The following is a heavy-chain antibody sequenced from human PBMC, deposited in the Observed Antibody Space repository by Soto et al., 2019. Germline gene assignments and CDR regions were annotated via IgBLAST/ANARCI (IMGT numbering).Heavy chain of an antibody. Sequence: PSETLSLTCTVSGGSISSYYWSWIRQPAGKGLEWIGRIYTSGSTNYNPSLKSRVTMSVDTSKNQFSLKLSSVTAADTAVYYCARERGLEWLLKGNWWFDPWGQGTLVTVSS. J-gene: IGHJ5*02. CDR2: IYTSGST. CDR1: GGSISSYY. D-gene: IGHD3-3*01. CDR3: ARERGLEWLLKGNWWFDP. V-gene: IGHV4-4*07.